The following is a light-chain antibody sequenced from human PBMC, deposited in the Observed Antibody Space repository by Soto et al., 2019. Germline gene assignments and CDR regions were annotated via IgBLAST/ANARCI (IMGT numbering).Light chain of an antibody. CDR2: GAS. V-gene: IGKV3-15*01. CDR3: QQYNNWPPK. Sequence: EIVMTQSPATLSVSPGERATLSCRASQSVSSNLAWYQQKPGQAPRLLIYGASTRATGIPARFSGSGSGTEFTLTISSLQSEDFAVYYCQQYNNWPPKFGQGTKLDIK. CDR1: QSVSSN. J-gene: IGKJ1*01.